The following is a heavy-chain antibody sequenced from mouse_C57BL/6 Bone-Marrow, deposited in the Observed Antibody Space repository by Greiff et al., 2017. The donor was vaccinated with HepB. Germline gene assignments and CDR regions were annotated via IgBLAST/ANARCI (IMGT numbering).Heavy chain of an antibody. CDR3: ARGLEGYYAMDY. D-gene: IGHD3-1*01. V-gene: IGHV3-6*01. J-gene: IGHJ4*01. Sequence: EVQRVESGPGLVKPSQSLSLTCSVTGYSITSGYYWNWIRQFPGNKLEWMGYISYDGSNNYNPSLKNRISITRDTSKNQFFLKLNSVTTEDTATYYCARGLEGYYAMDYWGQGTSVTVSS. CDR2: ISYDGSN. CDR1: GYSITSGYY.